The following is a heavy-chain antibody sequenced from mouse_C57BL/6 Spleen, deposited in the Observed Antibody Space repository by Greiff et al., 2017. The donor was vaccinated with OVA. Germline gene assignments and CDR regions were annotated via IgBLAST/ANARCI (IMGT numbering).Heavy chain of an antibody. CDR3: ARLIYYDYEGFAY. CDR2: IWSGGST. V-gene: IGHV2-2*01. J-gene: IGHJ3*01. D-gene: IGHD2-4*01. Sequence: QVQLQQSGPGLVQPSQSLSITCTVSGFSLTSYGVHWVRQSPGKGLEWLGVIWSGGSTDYNAAFISRLSISKDNSKSQVFFKMNSLQADDTAIYYCARLIYYDYEGFAYWGQGTLVTVSA. CDR1: GFSLTSYG.